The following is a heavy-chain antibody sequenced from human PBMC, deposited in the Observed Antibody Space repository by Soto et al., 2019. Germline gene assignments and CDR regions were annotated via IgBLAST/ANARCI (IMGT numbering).Heavy chain of an antibody. V-gene: IGHV3-11*01. J-gene: IGHJ5*02. Sequence: GGSLRLSCAASGFTFSDYYMGWIRQAPGKGLEWVSYISSSGSTIYYADSVKGRFTISRDNAKNSLYLQMNSLRAEDTAVYYSARDLGSSWDGPWFDPWGQGTLVTVSS. CDR3: ARDLGSSWDGPWFDP. CDR2: ISSSGSTI. CDR1: GFTFSDYY. D-gene: IGHD6-13*01.